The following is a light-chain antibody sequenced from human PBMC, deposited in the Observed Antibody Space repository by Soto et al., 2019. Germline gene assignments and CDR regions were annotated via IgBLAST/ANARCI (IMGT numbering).Light chain of an antibody. CDR3: SSYGGRNNLI. CDR2: GVN. V-gene: IGLV2-8*01. Sequence: QSALTQPPSASGSPGQSVTISCAGTRSDAAGYNYVSWYQQHPGKAPKLIIYGVNKRPSGVPDRFSGFKSGDTASLTVSGIQAEDEAGYYCSSYGGRNNLIFGGGTQLTVL. CDR1: RSDAAGYNY. J-gene: IGLJ2*01.